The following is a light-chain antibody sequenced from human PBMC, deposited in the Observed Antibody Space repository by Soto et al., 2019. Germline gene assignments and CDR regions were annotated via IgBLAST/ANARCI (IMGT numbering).Light chain of an antibody. CDR2: DVS. CDR1: SSDVGAYNY. Sequence: QSALTQPASVSGSPGQSITISCTGTSSDVGAYNYVSWYQQHPGKAPKLLICDVSDRPSGVSNRFSGSKSGNTASLTISGLQAEDEADYYCSSYTSSNTEVFGTGTQLTVL. J-gene: IGLJ1*01. V-gene: IGLV2-14*01. CDR3: SSYTSSNTEV.